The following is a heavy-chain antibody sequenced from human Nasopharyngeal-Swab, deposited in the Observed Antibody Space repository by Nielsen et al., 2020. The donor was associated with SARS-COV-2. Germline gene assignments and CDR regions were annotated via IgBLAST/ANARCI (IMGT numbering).Heavy chain of an antibody. V-gene: IGHV3-33*01. CDR1: GFTFSDFG. CDR3: ARDRGGGSYFDFDY. Sequence: GGSLRLSCAASGFTFSDFGMHWVRQAPGKGLEWVGVIWHDGSETYYAGSVKGRFTISRDNSRDTLYLQMNSLRAEDTALYYCARDRGGGSYFDFDYWGQGILVTVSS. J-gene: IGHJ4*02. CDR2: IWHDGSET. D-gene: IGHD1-26*01.